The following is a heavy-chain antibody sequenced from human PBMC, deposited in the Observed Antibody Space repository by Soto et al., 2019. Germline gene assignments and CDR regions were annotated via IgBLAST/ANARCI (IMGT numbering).Heavy chain of an antibody. V-gene: IGHV1-18*01. J-gene: IGHJ5*02. Sequence: QVQLVQSGAEVKKPGASVKVSCKASGDTFTSYGISWVRQAPGQGLEWMGWISAYNGKTNYAQKLQCKVTTTTSTSTHRPYMQLRSLGADHAAVYYRASAVMGTRPSSTPRQNNWFDPLGQGTLVTVSS. CDR3: ASAVMGTRPSSTPRQNNWFDP. CDR2: ISAYNGKT. CDR1: GDTFTSYG. D-gene: IGHD3-16*01.